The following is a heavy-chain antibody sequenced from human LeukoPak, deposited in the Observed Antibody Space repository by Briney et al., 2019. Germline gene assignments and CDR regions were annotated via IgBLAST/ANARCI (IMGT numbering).Heavy chain of an antibody. Sequence: SETLSLTCTVSGGSISSSSYYWGWIRQPPGKGLEWIGSIYYSGSTYYNPSLKSRVTISVDTSKNQFSLKLSSVTAADTAVYYCAREGAAAGTRLAIDYWGQGTLVTVSS. CDR3: AREGAAAGTRLAIDY. CDR2: IYYSGST. V-gene: IGHV4-39*07. J-gene: IGHJ4*02. D-gene: IGHD6-13*01. CDR1: GGSISSSSYY.